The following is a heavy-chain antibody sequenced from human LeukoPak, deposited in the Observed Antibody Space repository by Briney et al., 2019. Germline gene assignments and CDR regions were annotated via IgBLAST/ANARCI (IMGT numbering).Heavy chain of an antibody. CDR3: ARAPGIAAAGTAQYGMDV. CDR2: IYSGGST. Sequence: PGGSLRLSCADSGFTVSSNYMRWVRQAPGKGLEWVSVIYSGGSTHYADSVKGRFTISRDNSKNTLYLQMNSLRAADTAVYYCARAPGIAAAGTAQYGMDVWGQGTTVTVSS. V-gene: IGHV3-66*01. D-gene: IGHD6-13*01. J-gene: IGHJ6*02. CDR1: GFTVSSNY.